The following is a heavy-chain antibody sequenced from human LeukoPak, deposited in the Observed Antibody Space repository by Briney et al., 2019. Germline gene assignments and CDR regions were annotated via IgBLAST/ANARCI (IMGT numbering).Heavy chain of an antibody. CDR2: IYYSGST. J-gene: IGHJ4*02. Sequence: SETLSLTCTRPRGSLFLYNRSLMRQPPGKGLEWIGYIYYSGSTNYNPSLKSRITISVDTSKNQFSLKLSSVTAADTAVYDCAKHCTRWYYFGYWGQGTLVTVSS. D-gene: IGHD6-13*01. CDR1: RGSLFLYN. V-gene: IGHV4-59*08. CDR3: AKHCTRWYYFGY.